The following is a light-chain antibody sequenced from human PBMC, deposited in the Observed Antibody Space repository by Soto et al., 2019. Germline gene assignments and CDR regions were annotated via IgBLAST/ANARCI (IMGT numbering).Light chain of an antibody. Sequence: QSVLTQPPSTSGTPGQSVTIACSGSSSNIGNYFVYWYQQLPGTAPRLLIYRNDQRPSGAPDRFSGSKSGTSASLAISGLRSEDEADYYCAAWDDSLSGWVFGGGTKLTVL. V-gene: IGLV1-47*01. J-gene: IGLJ3*02. CDR3: AAWDDSLSGWV. CDR2: RND. CDR1: SSNIGNYF.